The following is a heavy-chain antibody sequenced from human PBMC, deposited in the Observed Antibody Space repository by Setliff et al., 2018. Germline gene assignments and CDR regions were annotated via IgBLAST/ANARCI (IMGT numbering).Heavy chain of an antibody. CDR2: IIGSGIST. CDR1: GFSFSSYA. Sequence: PGESLTISCAASGFSFSSYAMSWVRQVPGKGLERVSTIIGSGISTYYADSVQGRVTISRDNHKNTLHLQMNSLRVEDTAIYYCAKSPHDFWSGRVFFDYWGQGMLVTVSS. D-gene: IGHD3-3*01. V-gene: IGHV3-23*01. J-gene: IGHJ4*01. CDR3: AKSPHDFWSGRVFFDY.